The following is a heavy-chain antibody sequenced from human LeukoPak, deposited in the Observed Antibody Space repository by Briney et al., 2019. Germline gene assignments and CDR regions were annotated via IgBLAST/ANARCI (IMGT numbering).Heavy chain of an antibody. V-gene: IGHV3-66*01. J-gene: IGHJ4*02. Sequence: GGSLRLSCAASGFTVSSNYMSWVRQAPGKGLEWVSVIYSGGSTYYADSVKGRFTISRDNSKNTLYLQMNSLRAEDTAVYYCASRYSSGWDFDYWGQGTLVTVSS. D-gene: IGHD6-19*01. CDR2: IYSGGST. CDR1: GFTVSSNY. CDR3: ASRYSSGWDFDY.